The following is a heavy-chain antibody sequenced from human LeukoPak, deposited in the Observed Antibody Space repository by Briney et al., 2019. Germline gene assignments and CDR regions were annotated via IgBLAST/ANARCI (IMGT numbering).Heavy chain of an antibody. CDR3: ARDALYIPIAAQKNWFDP. V-gene: IGHV1-18*01. D-gene: IGHD6-6*01. J-gene: IGHJ5*02. Sequence: ASVKVSCKASGYTFTSYGISWVRQAPGQGLEWMGWISAYNGNTNYAQKFQGRVTITADKSTSTAYMELSSLRSEDTAVYYCARDALYIPIAAQKNWFDPWGQGTLVTVSS. CDR1: GYTFTSYG. CDR2: ISAYNGNT.